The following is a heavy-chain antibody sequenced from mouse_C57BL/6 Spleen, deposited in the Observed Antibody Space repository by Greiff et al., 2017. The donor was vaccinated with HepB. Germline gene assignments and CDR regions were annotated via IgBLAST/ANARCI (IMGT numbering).Heavy chain of an antibody. D-gene: IGHD1-1*01. Sequence: VQLQQSGPELVKPGASVKISCKASGYTFTDYYMNWVKQSHGKSLEWIGDINPNNGGTSYNQKFKGKATLTVDKSSSTAYMELRSLTSEDSAVYYCATNTVVAPGYFDVWGTGTTVTVSS. CDR3: ATNTVVAPGYFDV. J-gene: IGHJ1*03. V-gene: IGHV1-26*01. CDR1: GYTFTDYY. CDR2: INPNNGGT.